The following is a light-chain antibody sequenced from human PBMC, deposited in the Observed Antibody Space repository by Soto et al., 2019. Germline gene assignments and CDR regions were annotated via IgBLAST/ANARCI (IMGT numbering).Light chain of an antibody. J-gene: IGKJ1*01. V-gene: IGKV3-11*01. CDR2: NAS. Sequence: EIVLTQSPATLSLSPGERAILSCRASQSVSTFLAWFHQKPAQPPSLIIYNASNRTTGIPARFSGSGSGTDFTLTLSSLEPEDFAFYYCQQRGDWPPITFGQGTKVDI. CDR1: QSVSTF. CDR3: QQRGDWPPIT.